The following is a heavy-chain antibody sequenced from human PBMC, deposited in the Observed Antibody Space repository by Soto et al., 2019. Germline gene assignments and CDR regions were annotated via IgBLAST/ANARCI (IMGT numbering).Heavy chain of an antibody. D-gene: IGHD3-22*01. Sequence: ASVKLSCKASGYNFTSSGISWVRQAPGQGLEWMGWISAYNGNTNYAQKLQGRVTMTTDTSTSTAYMELRSLRSDDTAVYYCARDRSSGYFDYWGQGTLVTVSS. CDR2: ISAYNGNT. CDR1: GYNFTSSG. J-gene: IGHJ4*02. CDR3: ARDRSSGYFDY. V-gene: IGHV1-18*01.